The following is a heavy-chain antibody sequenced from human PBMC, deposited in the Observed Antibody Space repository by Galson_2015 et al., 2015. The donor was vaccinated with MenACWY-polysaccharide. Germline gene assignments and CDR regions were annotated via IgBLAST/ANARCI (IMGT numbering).Heavy chain of an antibody. V-gene: IGHV3-48*04. CDR3: ASQTWTGYFDY. Sequence: SLRLSCAASGFTISTYSMNWVRQAPGKGLEWVSHLNSGGSAVVYADSVKGRFTISRDNAKNSLYLRMNSLRAEDTAMYYCASQTWTGYFDYWGQGILVTVSS. CDR1: GFTISTYS. CDR2: LNSGGSAV. D-gene: IGHD3-10*01. J-gene: IGHJ4*02.